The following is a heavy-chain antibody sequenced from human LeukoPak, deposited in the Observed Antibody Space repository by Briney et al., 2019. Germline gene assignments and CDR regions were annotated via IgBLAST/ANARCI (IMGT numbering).Heavy chain of an antibody. D-gene: IGHD3-22*01. Sequence: GGSLRLSCAASGFTFTDYYMSWIRQAPGKGLEWVSYISSGSSTINYADSVKGRSTISRDNAKNSLYLQMKSLTAEDTAVYYCVRDVGYDSSGNYHYYFDYWGPGTLVTVSS. V-gene: IGHV3-11*01. CDR3: VRDVGYDSSGNYHYYFDY. J-gene: IGHJ4*02. CDR1: GFTFTDYY. CDR2: ISSGSSTI.